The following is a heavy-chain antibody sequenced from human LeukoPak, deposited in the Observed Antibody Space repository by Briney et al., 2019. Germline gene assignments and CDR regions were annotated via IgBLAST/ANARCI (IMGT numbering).Heavy chain of an antibody. V-gene: IGHV3-48*04. CDR2: IGPSGSTI. Sequence: GGSLRLSCAASGFSFSDYDMNWVRQAPGEGLEWVSYIGPSGSTIFYADSVKGRFTVSRDNAKKSLYLQMDSLRADDTAVYYCARDISAAGHYCHYYTMDVWGQGTTVTVSS. J-gene: IGHJ6*02. D-gene: IGHD2/OR15-2a*01. CDR3: ARDISAAGHYCHYYTMDV. CDR1: GFSFSDYD.